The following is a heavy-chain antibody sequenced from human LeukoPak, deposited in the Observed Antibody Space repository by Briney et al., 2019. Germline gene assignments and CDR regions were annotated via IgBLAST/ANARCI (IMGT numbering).Heavy chain of an antibody. V-gene: IGHV4-38-2*02. Sequence: SSETLSLTCTVSGYSISSGYYWGWIRQPPGKGLEWIGSIYHSGSTYYNPSLKSRVTISVDTSKNQFSLKLSSVTAADTAVYYCARHPGWVVATIWTSLDFDYWGQGTLVTVSS. CDR3: ARHPGWVVATIWTSLDFDY. CDR1: GYSISSGYY. J-gene: IGHJ4*02. CDR2: IYHSGST. D-gene: IGHD5-12*01.